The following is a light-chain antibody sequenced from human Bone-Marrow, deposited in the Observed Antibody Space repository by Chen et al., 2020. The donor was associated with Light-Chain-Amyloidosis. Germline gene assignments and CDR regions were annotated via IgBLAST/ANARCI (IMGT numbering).Light chain of an antibody. J-gene: IGKJ1*01. V-gene: IGKV1-17*01. CDR1: QGIRDD. CDR2: SAS. Sequence: DLQMTQSPSSLSASVGDRVTITCRASQGIRDDIGWYQQKPGQAPKRLMFSASSLQSGVPSRFSGSGSGTEFTLTISSLQPDDYATYYCLQLDTYPWTFGQGTKVDIK. CDR3: LQLDTYPWT.